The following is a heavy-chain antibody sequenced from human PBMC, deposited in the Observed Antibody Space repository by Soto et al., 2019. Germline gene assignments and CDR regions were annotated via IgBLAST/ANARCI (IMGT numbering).Heavy chain of an antibody. CDR3: ARYKGSGPAAIAVRFDH. J-gene: IGHJ4*02. V-gene: IGHV3-7*01. Sequence: GESLRLSCTASGFTFSNYWMSWFRQAPGKGLEWVANIKEDGSDKYYVDSVKGRFTVSRDNAKNSLYLQMNSLRAEDTAVYYCARYKGSGPAAIAVRFDHWGQGTLVTVSS. CDR2: IKEDGSDK. D-gene: IGHD2-2*01. CDR1: GFTFSNYW.